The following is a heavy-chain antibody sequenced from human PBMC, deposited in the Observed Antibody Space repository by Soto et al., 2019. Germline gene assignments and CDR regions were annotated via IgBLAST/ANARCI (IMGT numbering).Heavy chain of an antibody. V-gene: IGHV5-51*01. CDR1: GYSFTSYW. CDR2: IYPGDSDT. J-gene: IGHJ3*02. CDR3: ASHGDPRAGTGTTLSKDAFDI. Sequence: GESLKISCKGSGYSFTSYWIGWVRQMPGKGLEWMGIIYPGDSDTRYSPSFQGQVTISADKSISTAYLQWSSLKASDTAMYYCASHGDPRAGTGTTLSKDAFDIWGQGTMVTVSS. D-gene: IGHD1-7*01.